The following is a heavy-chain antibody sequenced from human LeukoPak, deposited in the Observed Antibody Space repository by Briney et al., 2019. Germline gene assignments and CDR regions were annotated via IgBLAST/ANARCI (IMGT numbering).Heavy chain of an antibody. J-gene: IGHJ3*01. CDR1: GYTFTSYA. D-gene: IGHD3-9*01. CDR3: AKEMLSSYDRMTGYYHQNAFDV. CDR2: INAGNGNT. V-gene: IGHV1-3*03. Sequence: GASVKVSCKASGYTFTSYAMHWVRQAPGQRLEWMGWINAGNGNTKYSQEFQGRVTITRDTSASTAYMELNSLRAEDTAVYYCAKEMLSSYDRMTGYYHQNAFDVWGQGTMVTVSP.